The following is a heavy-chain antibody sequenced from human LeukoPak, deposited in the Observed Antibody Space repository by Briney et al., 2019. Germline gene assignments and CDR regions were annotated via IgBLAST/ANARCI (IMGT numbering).Heavy chain of an antibody. CDR3: SSDVYSYGRPYWYGNL. CDR2: IYTSGSI. J-gene: IGHJ2*01. D-gene: IGHD5-18*01. V-gene: IGHV4-4*07. Sequence: SETLSLTCTVSGGSIRNYYWSWIRQPAGKGLEWIGRIYTSGSIDYKPSLKSRVTMSVDTSKNQFSLKLSSVTAADTAVYYWSSDVYSYGRPYWYGNLWGRGTLVTVSS. CDR1: GGSIRNYY.